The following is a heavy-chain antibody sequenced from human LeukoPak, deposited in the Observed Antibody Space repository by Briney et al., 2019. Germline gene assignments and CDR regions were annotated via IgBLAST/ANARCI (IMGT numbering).Heavy chain of an antibody. Sequence: KPSETLSLTRAVYGGSFSGYYWSWIRQPPGKGLEWIGEINHSGSTNYNPSLKSRVTISVDTSKNQFSLKLSSVTAADTAVYYCARGSTRQWRDAFDIWGQGTMVTVSS. V-gene: IGHV4-34*01. D-gene: IGHD6-19*01. CDR3: ARGSTRQWRDAFDI. CDR1: GGSFSGYY. CDR2: INHSGST. J-gene: IGHJ3*02.